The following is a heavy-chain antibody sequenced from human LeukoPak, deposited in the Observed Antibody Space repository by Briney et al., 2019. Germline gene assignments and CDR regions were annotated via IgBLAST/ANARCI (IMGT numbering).Heavy chain of an antibody. CDR1: GYTFTGYY. CDR3: ARDHYHAFDL. CDR2: INPNSGDT. J-gene: IGHJ3*01. Sequence: ASVKVSCKASGYTFTGYYLHWVRQAPGQGVEWMGWINPNSGDTNYAQNSQGRVTMTRDTSLSTAYMELTNLRFDDTAVYSCARDHYHAFDLWGQGTTVTVSS. D-gene: IGHD1-26*01. V-gene: IGHV1-2*02.